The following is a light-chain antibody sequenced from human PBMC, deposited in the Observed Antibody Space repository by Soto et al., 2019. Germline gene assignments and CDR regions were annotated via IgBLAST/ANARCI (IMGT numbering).Light chain of an antibody. Sequence: EIVLTQSPATLSVSLGDSATLSCRAGQSVSLSLAWYQMRPGQPPRLLIYGASTRATDIPARFRGTGSGTDLTLTISSLQSEDFAVYFCQQYHIWPSWTFGQGTKVDIK. J-gene: IGKJ1*01. CDR3: QQYHIWPSWT. CDR1: QSVSLS. V-gene: IGKV3-15*01. CDR2: GAS.